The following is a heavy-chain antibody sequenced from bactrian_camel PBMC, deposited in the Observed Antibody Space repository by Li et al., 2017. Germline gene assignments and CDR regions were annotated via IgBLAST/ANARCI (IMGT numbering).Heavy chain of an antibody. CDR1: GYTFNTYS. V-gene: IGHV3S1*01. J-gene: IGHJ4*01. CDR3: AASSLYLRGAYLTPVRYDN. D-gene: IGHD1*01. CDR2: IQPFGDRK. Sequence: QVQLVESGGGSVQAGGSVRLSCAASGYTFNTYSWFRQAPGKKREAVAIIQPFGDRKYYTDSFKGRFTISKDYDKNTLNLEMVSLKPEDSAMYRCAASSLYLRGAYLTPVRYDNWGQETQVTVSS.